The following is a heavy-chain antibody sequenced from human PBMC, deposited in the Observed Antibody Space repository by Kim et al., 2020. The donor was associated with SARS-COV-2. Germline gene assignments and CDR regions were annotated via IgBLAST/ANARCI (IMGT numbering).Heavy chain of an antibody. J-gene: IGHJ4*02. CDR1: GYSFTSYW. D-gene: IGHD5-12*01. Sequence: GESLKISCKGSGYSFTSYWIGWVRQMPGKGLEWMGIIYPGDSDTRYSPSFQGQVTISADKSISTAYLQWSSLKASDTAMYYCARLVRRDGYNSQTAYFDYWGQGTLVTVSS. CDR3: ARLVRRDGYNSQTAYFDY. V-gene: IGHV5-51*01. CDR2: IYPGDSDT.